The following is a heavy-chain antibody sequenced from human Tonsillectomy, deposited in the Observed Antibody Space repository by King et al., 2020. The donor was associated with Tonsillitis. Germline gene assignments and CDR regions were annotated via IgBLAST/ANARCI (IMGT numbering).Heavy chain of an antibody. CDR1: GGTFSSYA. V-gene: IGHV1-69*06. J-gene: IGHJ1*01. Sequence: QLVQSGAEVKKPGSSVKVSCKASGGTFSSYAISWVRQAPGQGLEWMGGIIPIFGTANYAQKFQGRVTITADKPTSTAYMELSSLRSEDTAVYYCARGKAPYIVGASRAEYFQHWGQGTLVTVSS. D-gene: IGHD1-26*01. CDR2: IIPIFGTA. CDR3: ARGKAPYIVGASRAEYFQH.